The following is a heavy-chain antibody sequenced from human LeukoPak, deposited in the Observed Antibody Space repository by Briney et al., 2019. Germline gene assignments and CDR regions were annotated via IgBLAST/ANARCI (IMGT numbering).Heavy chain of an antibody. D-gene: IGHD3-10*01. CDR2: FSSSSTTI. CDR3: ARESDYYASGTFPLDY. CDR1: GFTFSSYG. J-gene: IGHJ4*02. Sequence: GGSLRLSCAASGFTFSSYGMNWVRQAPGKGLEWVSYFSSSSTTIYYADSVKGRFTISRDNAKNSLYLQMDSLRAEDTAVYYCARESDYYASGTFPLDYWGQGTLVTVSS. V-gene: IGHV3-48*01.